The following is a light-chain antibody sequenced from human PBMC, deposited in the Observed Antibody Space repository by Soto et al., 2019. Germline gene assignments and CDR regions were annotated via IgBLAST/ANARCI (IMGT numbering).Light chain of an antibody. V-gene: IGLV6-57*04. J-gene: IGLJ3*02. CDR2: EDY. CDR1: NGSIASSF. CDR3: QSFDSSDLWV. Sequence: LTQPHSVSESPGKTVTISCTRSNGSIASSFVQWYQQRPGSAPTTVIYEDYERPSGIPDRFSGSIDSSSNSASLTISGLKTEDEADYYCQSFDSSDLWVFGGGTKVTVL.